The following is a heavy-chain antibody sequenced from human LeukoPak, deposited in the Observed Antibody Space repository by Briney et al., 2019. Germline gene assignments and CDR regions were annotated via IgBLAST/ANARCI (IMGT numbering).Heavy chain of an antibody. CDR3: AIIPRAAAGPSARSPFHY. CDR1: GFTFSSYW. Sequence: GGSLRLSCEVSGFTFSSYWMNWVRQAPGKGLEWVANIKQDGSDKYYVDSVKGRFTISRDNAKNSLYLQMNSLRAEDTAVYYCAIIPRAAAGPSARSPFHYWGQGTLVTVSS. D-gene: IGHD6-13*01. J-gene: IGHJ4*02. V-gene: IGHV3-7*01. CDR2: IKQDGSDK.